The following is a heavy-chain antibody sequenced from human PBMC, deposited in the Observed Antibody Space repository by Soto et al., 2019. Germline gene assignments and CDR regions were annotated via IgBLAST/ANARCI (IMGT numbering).Heavy chain of an antibody. CDR1: GGSISSSSYY. CDR3: ARLGATEDYFDY. D-gene: IGHD1-26*01. Sequence: SETLSLTCTVSGGSISSSSYYWGWIRQPPGKGLEWMGSIYYSGSTYYNPSLKSRVTISVDTSKNQFSLKLSSVTAADTAVYYCARLGATEDYFDYWGQGTLVTVSS. J-gene: IGHJ4*02. CDR2: IYYSGST. V-gene: IGHV4-39*01.